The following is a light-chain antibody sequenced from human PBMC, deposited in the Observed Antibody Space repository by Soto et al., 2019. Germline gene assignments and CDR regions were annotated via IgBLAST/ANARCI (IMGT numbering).Light chain of an antibody. CDR1: QRIGDY. Sequence: DIVLTQSPATLSLSPGERATLSCRASQRIGDYLAWYQQRPGQAPRLLIYDASNRAAGTPARFSGSGSGSDYTFTISSLQPDDFAVYYCQQRYVWPITFGQGTRLDIK. CDR3: QQRYVWPIT. CDR2: DAS. V-gene: IGKV3-11*01. J-gene: IGKJ5*01.